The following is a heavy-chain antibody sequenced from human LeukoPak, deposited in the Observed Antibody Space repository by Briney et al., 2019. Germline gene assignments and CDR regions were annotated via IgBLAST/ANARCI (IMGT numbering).Heavy chain of an antibody. Sequence: PSETLSLTCTVSGGSISSYYWSWIRQPPGKGLEWIGYIYYSGSTNYNPSLKSRVTISVDTSKNQFSLKLSSVTAADTAVYYCARGENNWNPFDYWGQGTLVTVSS. CDR1: GGSISSYY. CDR2: IYYSGST. V-gene: IGHV4-59*01. D-gene: IGHD1-20*01. CDR3: ARGENNWNPFDY. J-gene: IGHJ4*02.